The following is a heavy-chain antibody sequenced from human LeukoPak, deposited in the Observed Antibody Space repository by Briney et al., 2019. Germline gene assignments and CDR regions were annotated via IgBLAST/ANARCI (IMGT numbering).Heavy chain of an antibody. CDR2: ISSSGSTI. V-gene: IGHV3-48*03. D-gene: IGHD2-2*01. CDR1: GFTFSSYG. Sequence: GGSLRLSCAASGFTFSSYGMNWVRQAPGKGLEWVSYISSSGSTIYYADSVKGRFTISRDNAKNSLYLQMNSLRAEDTAVYYCAREGYCSSTSCSLDYWGQGTLVTVSS. CDR3: AREGYCSSTSCSLDY. J-gene: IGHJ4*02.